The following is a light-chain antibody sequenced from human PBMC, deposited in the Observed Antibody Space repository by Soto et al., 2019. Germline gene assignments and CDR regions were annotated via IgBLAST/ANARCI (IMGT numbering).Light chain of an antibody. V-gene: IGKV1-5*01. CDR1: QSISRW. J-gene: IGKJ1*01. CDR3: QQYNSYSPET. Sequence: DIQMTQFPSTLFASVGDRVTITCRASQSISRWLAWYQQKPGKAPKLLIYDASNLEKGVPSRFSGRGSGTELTLTISSLQTDDFATYFCQQYNSYSPETFGQGTKVEI. CDR2: DAS.